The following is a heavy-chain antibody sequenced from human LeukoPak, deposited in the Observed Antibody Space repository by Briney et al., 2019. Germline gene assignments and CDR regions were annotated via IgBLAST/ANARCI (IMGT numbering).Heavy chain of an antibody. V-gene: IGHV3-30*02. CDR3: AKDIVVVPAAIGPGNFDY. CDR2: IRYDGSNK. Sequence: PGGSLRLSCAASGFTFSSYGMHWVRQAPGKGLEWVAFIRYDGSNKYYADSVKGRFTISRDNSKNTLYLQMNSLRAEDTAVYYCAKDIVVVPAAIGPGNFDYWGQGTLVTVSS. D-gene: IGHD2-2*01. J-gene: IGHJ4*02. CDR1: GFTFSSYG.